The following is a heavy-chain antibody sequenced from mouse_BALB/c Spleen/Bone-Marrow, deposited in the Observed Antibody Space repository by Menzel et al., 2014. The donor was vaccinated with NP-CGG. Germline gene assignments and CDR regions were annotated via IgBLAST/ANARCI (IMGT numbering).Heavy chain of an antibody. CDR2: INPDSSTI. V-gene: IGHV4-1*02. D-gene: IGHD2-4*01. CDR3: ARPPIYFDYVWFAY. Sequence: VQLQQSGGGLVQPGGSLKLSCAASGFDFSRYWMSWVRQAPGKGLEWIGEINPDSSTINYTPSLKDKFIISRDNAKNTLYLQMNKVRSEDTALYYCARPPIYFDYVWFAYWGQGTLVTVSA. J-gene: IGHJ3*01. CDR1: GFDFSRYW.